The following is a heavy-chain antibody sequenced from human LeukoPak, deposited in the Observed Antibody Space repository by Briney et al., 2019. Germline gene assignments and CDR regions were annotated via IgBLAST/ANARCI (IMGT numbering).Heavy chain of an antibody. CDR1: GYTFTSYG. Sequence: ASVKVSCKASGYTFTSYGINWVRQAPGQGLEWMGWISGYNGKTNYAQKFQGRVTLTTDTPTNTAYMELTRLRPDDTAVYYCVRDPATVTIGSCFDSWGQGTLVTVSS. V-gene: IGHV1-18*01. CDR2: ISGYNGKT. J-gene: IGHJ4*02. CDR3: VRDPATVTIGSCFDS. D-gene: IGHD4-17*01.